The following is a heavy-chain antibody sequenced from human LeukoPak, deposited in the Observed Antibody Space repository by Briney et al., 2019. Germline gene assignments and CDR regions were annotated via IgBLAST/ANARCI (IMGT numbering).Heavy chain of an antibody. Sequence: PSETLSLTCTVSGGSFSNYYWSWLRQPPGKGLEWLGYIYYSGSTNYNPSLKSRVTISVDTSKNQFSLNLSSVTAADTAVYYCARHPTALVSYGFDPWGQGTLVTVSS. CDR3: ARHPTALVSYGFDP. V-gene: IGHV4-59*08. J-gene: IGHJ5*02. CDR2: IYYSGST. CDR1: GGSFSNYY. D-gene: IGHD5-18*01.